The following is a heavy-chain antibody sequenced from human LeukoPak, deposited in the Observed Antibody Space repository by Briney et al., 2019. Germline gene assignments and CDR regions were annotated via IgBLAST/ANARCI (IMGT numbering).Heavy chain of an antibody. CDR2: IYYSGST. D-gene: IGHD6-13*01. J-gene: IGHJ6*03. V-gene: IGHV4-39*07. Sequence: SSEILSLTCTVSGGSISSSSYYWGWIRQPPGKGLEWIGSIYYSGSTYYNPSLKSRVTISVDTSKNQFSLKLSSVTAADTAVYYCARSPIAATRIGAVYYMDVWGKGTTVTISS. CDR1: GGSISSSSYY. CDR3: ARSPIAATRIGAVYYMDV.